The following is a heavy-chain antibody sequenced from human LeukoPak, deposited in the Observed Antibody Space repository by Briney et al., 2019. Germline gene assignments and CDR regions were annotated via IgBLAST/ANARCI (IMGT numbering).Heavy chain of an antibody. D-gene: IGHD3-9*01. CDR3: ARVRYFDWLLYSYYYYGMDV. Sequence: SETLSLTCTVSGGSISTYYGNWIRQAPGKGLEWIGYIYYSGSTNYNPSLKSRVTISVDTSKNQFSLKLSSVTAADTAVYYCARVRYFDWLLYSYYYYGMDVWGQGTTVTVSS. CDR1: GGSISTYY. V-gene: IGHV4-59*12. J-gene: IGHJ6*02. CDR2: IYYSGST.